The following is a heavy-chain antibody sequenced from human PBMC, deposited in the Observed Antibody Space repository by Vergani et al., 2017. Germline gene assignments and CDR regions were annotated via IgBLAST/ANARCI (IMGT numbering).Heavy chain of an antibody. D-gene: IGHD2-15*01. CDR1: GFTFDDYA. V-gene: IGHV3-23*04. CDR3: AKDREYCSGGSCYSVRVASDY. J-gene: IGHJ4*02. CDR2: ISGSGGST. Sequence: EVQLVESGGGLVQPGRSLRLSCAASGFTFDDYAMHWVRQAPGKGLEWVSGISGSGGSTYYADSVKGRFTISRDNSKNTLYLQMNSLRAEDTAVYYCAKDREYCSGGSCYSVRVASDYWGQGTLVTVSS.